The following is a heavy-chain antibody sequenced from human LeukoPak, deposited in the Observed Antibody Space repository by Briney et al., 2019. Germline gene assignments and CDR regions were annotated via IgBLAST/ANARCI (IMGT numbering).Heavy chain of an antibody. J-gene: IGHJ3*02. CDR2: INWMGRST. V-gene: IGHV3-20*04. Sequence: GGSLGLSCAASGFTFDDYGMSWVRQAPGKGLEWVSGINWMGRSTVYADSVKGRFTISRDNAKNSLYLQMSSLRAEDTAFYYCTRDARLDCSTTSCYGAFDIWGQGTMVTVSS. CDR3: TRDARLDCSTTSCYGAFDI. CDR1: GFTFDDYG. D-gene: IGHD2-2*01.